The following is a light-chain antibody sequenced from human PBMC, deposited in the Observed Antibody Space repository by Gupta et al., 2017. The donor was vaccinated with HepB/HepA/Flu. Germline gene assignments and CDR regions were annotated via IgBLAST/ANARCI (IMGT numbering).Light chain of an antibody. J-gene: IGKJ4*01. CDR3: QQYGSSPLT. V-gene: IGKV3-20*01. Sequence: VLTQSPGTLSLTPRERATHSCRASQCVSSSYVAWYQQKLGQAPRLLIYCASSRATGIPDRFSGSGSGTDFTLTISRLEPEDFAVYYFQQYGSSPLTFGGGTKVEIK. CDR1: QCVSSSY. CDR2: CAS.